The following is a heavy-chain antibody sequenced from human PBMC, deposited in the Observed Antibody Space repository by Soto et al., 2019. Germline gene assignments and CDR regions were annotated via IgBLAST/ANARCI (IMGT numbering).Heavy chain of an antibody. CDR3: ARVRQYCSRTKCYQQP. V-gene: IGHV4-4*02. CDR2: IHHGGNI. Sequence: SLTCAVSGDSIISTNWWHWVRQSPDKGLEWIGEIHHGGNINYNPSLKSRVTVSMDKSKNQFSLKANSVTAADTAVYYCARVRQYCSRTKCYQQPWGQGTLVTVSS. J-gene: IGHJ4*02. D-gene: IGHD2-2*01. CDR1: GDSIISTNW.